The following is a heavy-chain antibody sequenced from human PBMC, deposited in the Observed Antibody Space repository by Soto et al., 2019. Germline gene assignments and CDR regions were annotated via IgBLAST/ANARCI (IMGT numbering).Heavy chain of an antibody. CDR3: VRRYLDWLLGMGKNWFDP. D-gene: IGHD3-9*01. Sequence: QVQLQQWGAGLLKPSETLSLTCAVYGGSFSGYYWSWIRQPPGKGLEWIGEINHSGSTNDNPSLKSRVTISVDTSTNLFYLKLCSASAADMAVHYSVRRYLDWLLGMGKNWFDPWGQGTLVTVSS. J-gene: IGHJ5*02. CDR1: GGSFSGYY. CDR2: INHSGST. V-gene: IGHV4-34*01.